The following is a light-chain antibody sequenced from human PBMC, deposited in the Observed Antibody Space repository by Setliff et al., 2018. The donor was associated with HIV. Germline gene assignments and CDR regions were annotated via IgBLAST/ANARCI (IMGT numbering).Light chain of an antibody. Sequence: QSVLTQPASVSGSPGQSITISCTGTSGDVGGYNPVSWYQQHPGKAPRLLIYEVTNRPSGVSDRFSGSKSGNTASLTISGVQAEDEADYYCSSYTSNSILYVFGTGTKVTVL. CDR1: SGDVGGYNP. V-gene: IGLV2-14*01. CDR3: SSYTSNSILYV. CDR2: EVT. J-gene: IGLJ1*01.